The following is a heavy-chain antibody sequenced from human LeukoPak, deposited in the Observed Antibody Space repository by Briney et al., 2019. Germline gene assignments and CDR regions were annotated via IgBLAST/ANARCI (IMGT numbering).Heavy chain of an antibody. D-gene: IGHD2-2*01. V-gene: IGHV1-69*13. CDR2: IIPIFGTA. CDR1: GGTFSSYA. J-gene: IGHJ4*02. Sequence: SVKVSCKASGGTFSSYAISWVRQAPGQGLEWMGGIIPIFGTANYAQKFQGRVTITADESTSTAYMELSSLRSEDTAVYYCATGSIVVVPAAKAGRIDDFWSGYSPFDYWGQGTLVTVSS. CDR3: ATGSIVVVPAAKAGRIDDFWSGYSPFDY.